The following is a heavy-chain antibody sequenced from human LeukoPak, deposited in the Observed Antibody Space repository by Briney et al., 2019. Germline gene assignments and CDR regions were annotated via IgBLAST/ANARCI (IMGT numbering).Heavy chain of an antibody. CDR1: GFTFSAYA. J-gene: IGHJ3*02. CDR2: ISSSTTI. V-gene: IGHV3-69-1*01. CDR3: AGAFDI. Sequence: PGGSLRLSCEASGFTFSAYAMTWVRQAPGKGLEWASYISSSTTIYYADSVKGRFTISRDNAKNSLYLQMNSLRDEDTAVYYCAGAFDIWGQGTMVTVSS.